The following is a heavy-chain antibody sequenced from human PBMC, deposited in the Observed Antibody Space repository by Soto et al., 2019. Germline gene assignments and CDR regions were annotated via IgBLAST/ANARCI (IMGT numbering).Heavy chain of an antibody. D-gene: IGHD2-15*01. Sequence: QVQLVQSGAEVKKPGSSVKVSCKASGGTFSSYTISWVRQAPGQGLEWMGRIIPILGIANYAQKFQGRVTIPADKSTSTAYKELSSLRSEDTAVYYCARGYCSGGSCYGAFDIWGQGTMVTVSS. J-gene: IGHJ3*02. V-gene: IGHV1-69*02. CDR3: ARGYCSGGSCYGAFDI. CDR2: IIPILGIA. CDR1: GGTFSSYT.